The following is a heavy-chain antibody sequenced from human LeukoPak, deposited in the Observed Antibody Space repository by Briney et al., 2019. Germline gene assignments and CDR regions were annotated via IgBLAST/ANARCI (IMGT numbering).Heavy chain of an antibody. Sequence: PGGSLRLSCAASGFTFSSYWMSWVRQAPGKGLECVANIKQNGSEKYYVDSVKGRFTISRDNAKNSLYLQMNSLRAEDTAVYYCASTYDFWSDLEYWGQGTLVTVSS. CDR1: GFTFSSYW. V-gene: IGHV3-7*01. D-gene: IGHD3-3*01. CDR3: ASTYDFWSDLEY. J-gene: IGHJ4*02. CDR2: IKQNGSEK.